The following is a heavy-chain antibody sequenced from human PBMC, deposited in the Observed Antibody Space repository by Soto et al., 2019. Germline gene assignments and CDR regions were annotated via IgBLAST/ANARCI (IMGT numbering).Heavy chain of an antibody. CDR1: GFTFSSYA. CDR2: ISYDGNNK. J-gene: IGHJ5*02. Sequence: QVQLVESGGGVVQPGRSLRLSCAASGFTFSSYAMHWVRQAPGKGLEWVAVISYDGNNKYYADSVKGRFTISRDNSKNTLYLQMNSLRAEDTAVYYCARAWAPPVGVGWFDPWGQGTLVTVSS. V-gene: IGHV3-30-3*01. CDR3: ARAWAPPVGVGWFDP. D-gene: IGHD3-16*01.